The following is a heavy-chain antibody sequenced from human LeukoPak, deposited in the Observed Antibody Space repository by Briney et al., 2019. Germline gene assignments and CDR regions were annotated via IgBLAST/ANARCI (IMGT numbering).Heavy chain of an antibody. CDR3: VRWCEACMVATWADI. CDR1: GFTFSSYA. J-gene: IGHJ3*02. Sequence: PGGSLRLSCSASGFTFSSYAMHWVRQAPGKGLEYVSAISSNGGSTYYADSVKGRFTISRDNSKNTLYLQMSSLRAEDTAVYYCVRWCEACMVATWADIWGQGTMVTVSS. V-gene: IGHV3-64D*09. D-gene: IGHD5-12*01. CDR2: ISSNGGST.